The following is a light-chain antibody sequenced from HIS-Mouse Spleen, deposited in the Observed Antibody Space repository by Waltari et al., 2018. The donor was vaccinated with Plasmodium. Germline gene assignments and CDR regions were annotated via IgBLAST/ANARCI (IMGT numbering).Light chain of an antibody. CDR3: QQYNSYSWT. V-gene: IGKV1-5*03. CDR2: KAS. J-gene: IGKJ1*01. Sequence: DNQMNQPSSTLSSFVGGRVTITCRASQSISSWLAWYQQKPGKAPKLLIYKASSLESGVPSRFSGSGSGTEFTLTISSLQPDDFATYYCQQYNSYSWTFGQGTKVEIK. CDR1: QSISSW.